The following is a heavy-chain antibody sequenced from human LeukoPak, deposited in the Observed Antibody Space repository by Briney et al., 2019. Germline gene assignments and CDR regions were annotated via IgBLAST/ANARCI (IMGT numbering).Heavy chain of an antibody. V-gene: IGHV3-21*01. CDR1: GFTFSSYS. CDR2: ISSSSSYI. J-gene: IGHJ6*03. D-gene: IGHD2-2*01. Sequence: GGSLRLSCAASGFTFSSYSMNWVRQAPGKGLEWVSSISSSSSYIYYADSVKGRFTISRDNAKNSLYLQMNSLRAEDTAVYYCARDALVVPAAMDYYYMDVWGKGTTVTVSS. CDR3: ARDALVVPAAMDYYYMDV.